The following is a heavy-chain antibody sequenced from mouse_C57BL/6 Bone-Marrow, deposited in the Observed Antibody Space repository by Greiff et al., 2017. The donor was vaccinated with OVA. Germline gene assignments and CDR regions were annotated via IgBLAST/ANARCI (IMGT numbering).Heavy chain of an antibody. CDR1: GYTFTSYD. V-gene: IGHV1-85*01. J-gene: IGHJ4*01. CDR3: AIGGSSSFYYAMDY. D-gene: IGHD1-1*01. CDR2: IYPRDGST. Sequence: QVQLQQSGPELVKPGASVKLSCKASGYTFTSYDINWVKQRPGQGLEWIGWIYPRDGSTKYNEKFKGKATLTVDKSSSTAYMQLSSLTSEDSAVYYCAIGGSSSFYYAMDYWGQGTSVTVSS.